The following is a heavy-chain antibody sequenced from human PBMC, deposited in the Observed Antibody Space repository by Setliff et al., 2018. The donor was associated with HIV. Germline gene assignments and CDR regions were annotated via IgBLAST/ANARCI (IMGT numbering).Heavy chain of an antibody. D-gene: IGHD2-15*01. J-gene: IGHJ3*02. CDR1: GFIFGDYA. Sequence: PGESLKISCTGSGFIFGDYATSWVRQAPGKGLEWVGIIRSKAYGGTTEYAASVKGRFTISRDDSKSIAFLQMNSLKTEDTAVYYCTRGQDVVVLSPTGSDAFDIWGRGTMVTVSS. CDR3: TRGQDVVVLSPTGSDAFDI. CDR2: IRSKAYGGTT. V-gene: IGHV3-49*04.